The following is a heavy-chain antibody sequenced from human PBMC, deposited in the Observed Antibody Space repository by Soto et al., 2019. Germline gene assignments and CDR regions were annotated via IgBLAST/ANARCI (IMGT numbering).Heavy chain of an antibody. CDR1: GFPFGSYW. CDR2: INYDGTYL. V-gene: IGHV3-74*03. D-gene: IGHD3-10*01. CDR3: TRGPHPSSVGTGAF. J-gene: IGHJ4*02. Sequence: GGSLRLSCAASGFPFGSYWMHWVRQVPGKGLVWVSRINYDGTYLTYADSVRGRFTISRDNAKNTLYLEMHVLRADDTAVYYCTRGPHPSSVGTGAFWGQGTPVTVSS.